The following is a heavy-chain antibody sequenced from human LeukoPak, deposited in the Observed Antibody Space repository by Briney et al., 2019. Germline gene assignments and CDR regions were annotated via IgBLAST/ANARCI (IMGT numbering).Heavy chain of an antibody. V-gene: IGHV3-21*01. CDR1: GFTFSSYG. CDR3: ARDTISSTGRPRWSMGMGV. J-gene: IGHJ6*02. D-gene: IGHD3-3*01. Sequence: GESLRLSCAASGFTFSSYGMNWVRQAPGKGLEWVSSITFSSTYMYSADSVRGRFTISRDDAQNSLFLQMNSLRADDTAVYYCARDTISSTGRPRWSMGMGVWGQGTTVTVSS. CDR2: ITFSSTYM.